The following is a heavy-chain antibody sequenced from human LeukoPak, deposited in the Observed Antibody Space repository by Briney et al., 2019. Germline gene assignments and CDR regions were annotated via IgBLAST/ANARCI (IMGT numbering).Heavy chain of an antibody. CDR2: IYTRGIT. D-gene: IGHD3-10*01. V-gene: IGHV4-4*07. CDR3: ARDGVVGTMVRGVTDWFDP. J-gene: IGHJ5*02. Sequence: SETLSLTCTVSGGSISRYHWSWIRQPAGKGLDWIGRIYTRGITNYNPSIKCRVTMSVDTSKNQFSLKLSSVTAADTAVYYCARDGVVGTMVRGVTDWFDPWGQGTLVTVSS. CDR1: GGSISRYH.